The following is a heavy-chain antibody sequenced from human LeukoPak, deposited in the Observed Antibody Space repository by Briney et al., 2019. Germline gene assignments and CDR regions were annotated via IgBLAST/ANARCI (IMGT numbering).Heavy chain of an antibody. CDR3: AKSGSLVRSYFDY. J-gene: IGHJ4*02. D-gene: IGHD3-10*01. CDR1: GFTFSSYA. Sequence: PGGSLRLSCAASGFTFSSYAMSWVRQAPGQGLEWVSAISGSGGSTYYADSVKGRFTISRDNSKNTLYLQMNSLRAEDTAVYYCAKSGSLVRSYFDYWGQGTLVTVSS. CDR2: ISGSGGST. V-gene: IGHV3-23*01.